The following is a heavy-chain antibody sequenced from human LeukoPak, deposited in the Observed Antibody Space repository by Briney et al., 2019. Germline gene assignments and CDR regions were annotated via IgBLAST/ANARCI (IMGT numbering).Heavy chain of an antibody. CDR2: IKQDGREK. Sequence: GGSLRLSCVASGFTSSSYWMSWVRQAPGKGLEWVANIKQDGREKYYVDSVKGRFTISRDNAKKSLYLEMNSLRAEDKAVYYCARGVPYDSWSGPHYSDYWGQGTLVTVSS. J-gene: IGHJ4*02. V-gene: IGHV3-7*03. CDR3: ARGVPYDSWSGPHYSDY. D-gene: IGHD3-3*01. CDR1: GFTSSSYW.